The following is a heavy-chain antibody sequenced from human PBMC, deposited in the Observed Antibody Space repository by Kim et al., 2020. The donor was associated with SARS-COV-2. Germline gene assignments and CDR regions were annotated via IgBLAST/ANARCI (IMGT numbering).Heavy chain of an antibody. J-gene: IGHJ4*02. CDR2: IYYSGST. CDR3: ARTYGSGSYNDY. CDR1: GGSISSYY. V-gene: IGHV4-59*13. D-gene: IGHD3-10*01. Sequence: SETLSLTCTVSGGSISSYYWSWIRQPPGKGLEWIGYIYYSGSTNYNPSLKSRVTISVDTSKNQFSLKLSSVTAADTAVYYCARTYGSGSYNDYWGQGTLVTVSS.